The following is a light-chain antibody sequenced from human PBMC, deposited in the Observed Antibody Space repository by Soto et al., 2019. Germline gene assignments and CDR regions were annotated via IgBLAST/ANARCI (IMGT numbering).Light chain of an antibody. V-gene: IGLV2-14*01. Sequence: QSVLTQPASVSGSPGQSITISCTGTSSDVGGYNYVSWYQQHPCKATKLMISDVSNRPSGVSNRFSGSKSGNTASLTISGLQAEDEADYYCSPYTSSSTYVFGTGTKVTVL. CDR1: SSDVGGYNY. J-gene: IGLJ1*01. CDR3: SPYTSSSTYV. CDR2: DVS.